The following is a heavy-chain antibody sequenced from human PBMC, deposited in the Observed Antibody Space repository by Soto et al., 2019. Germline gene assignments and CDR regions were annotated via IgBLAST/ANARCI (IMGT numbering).Heavy chain of an antibody. J-gene: IGHJ6*02. V-gene: IGHV1-58*01. CDR1: GFTFTSSA. CDR2: IVVGSGNT. D-gene: IGHD3-3*01. Sequence: VKRSCKAFGFTFTSSALHWGRQARGQRLEWIGWIVVGSGNTNYAQKFQERVTITRDMSTSTAYMELSSLRSEDTAVYYCPAADTLRSLYYYYGMDVCGQRTTVTVPS. CDR3: PAADTLRSLYYYYGMDV.